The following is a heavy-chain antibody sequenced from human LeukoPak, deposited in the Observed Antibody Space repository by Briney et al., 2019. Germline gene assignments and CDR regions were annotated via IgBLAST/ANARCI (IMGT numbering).Heavy chain of an antibody. CDR3: ARGLKGGYSGYDRGGFCYY. CDR2: INPNSGGT. Sequence: ASVKVSCKASGYTFTNYYFHWVRQAPGQGLEWMGWINPNSGGTNYAQKFQGRVTMTRDTSISTAYMELSRLRSDDTAVYYCARGLKGGYSGYDRGGFCYYWGQGTLVTVSS. V-gene: IGHV1-2*02. CDR1: GYTFTNYY. D-gene: IGHD5-12*01. J-gene: IGHJ4*02.